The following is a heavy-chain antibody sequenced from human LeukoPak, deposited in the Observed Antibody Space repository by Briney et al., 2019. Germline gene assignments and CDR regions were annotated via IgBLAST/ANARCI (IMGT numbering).Heavy chain of an antibody. CDR1: GFTFSTYN. J-gene: IGHJ3*02. CDR3: GRAEYGSGTHDAFDI. CDR2: ITRTSSDI. D-gene: IGHD3-10*01. Sequence: GGSPRLSCVASGFTFSTYNMNWVRQAPGKGLEWVSSITRTSSDIYYADSVKGRFTISRDNAKNSVYLQMSSLRVEDTAVYYCGRAEYGSGTHDAFDIWGQGTMVTVSS. V-gene: IGHV3-21*01.